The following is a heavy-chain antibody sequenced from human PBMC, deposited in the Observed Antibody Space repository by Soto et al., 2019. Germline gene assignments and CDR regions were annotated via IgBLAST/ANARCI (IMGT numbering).Heavy chain of an antibody. CDR1: GFTFSSYS. D-gene: IGHD1-7*01. CDR2: ISSSSSYI. CDR3: ARTRSDWNYVPSEF. Sequence: GGSLRLSCAASGFTFSSYSMNWVGQSPGKGLEWVSSISSSSSYIYYADSVKGRFTISRDNAKNSLYLQMNSLRAEDTAVYYCARTRSDWNYVPSEFWGQGTLVTVSS. V-gene: IGHV3-21*01. J-gene: IGHJ4*02.